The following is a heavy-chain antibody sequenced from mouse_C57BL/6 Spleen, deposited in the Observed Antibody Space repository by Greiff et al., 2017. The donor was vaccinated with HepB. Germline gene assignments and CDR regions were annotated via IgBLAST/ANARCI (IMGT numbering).Heavy chain of an antibody. J-gene: IGHJ3*01. D-gene: IGHD2-2*01. CDR2: ISSGGDYI. V-gene: IGHV5-9-1*02. CDR3: TRDHGGYDWFAY. Sequence: EVQRVESGEGLVKPGGSLKLSCAASGFTFSSYAMSWVRQTPEKRLEWVAYISSGGDYIYYADTVKGRFTISRDNARNTLYLQMSSLKSEDTAMYYCTRDHGGYDWFAYWGQGTLVTVSA. CDR1: GFTFSSYA.